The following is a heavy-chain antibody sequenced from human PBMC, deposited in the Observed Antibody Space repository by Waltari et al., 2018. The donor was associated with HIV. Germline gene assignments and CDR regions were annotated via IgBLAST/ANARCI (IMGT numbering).Heavy chain of an antibody. CDR3: ASARETMGVDFDS. V-gene: IGHV1-69*08. Sequence: QVHLVPSGAAVKKPGSQVKVSCKASGGRFVSHSLHWVRQAPGQGLEWMGRAIPMFGTANYARKCQGRVTITADKSTTTAYMELNGLRIDDTAVYYCASARETMGVDFDSWGQGTLVTVS. CDR1: GGRFVSHS. CDR2: AIPMFGTA. J-gene: IGHJ5*01. D-gene: IGHD3-3*01.